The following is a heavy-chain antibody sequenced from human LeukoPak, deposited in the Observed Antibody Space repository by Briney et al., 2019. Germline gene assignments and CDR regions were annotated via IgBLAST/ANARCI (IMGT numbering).Heavy chain of an antibody. CDR2: IDKHGSGK. Sequence: GGSLRLSCVASGFTFSISWVTWVRQAPGKGLEWVANIDKHGSGKYYIDSVKGRFAISRDYASNSVFLQMSSLRAEDTSVYYCARDGGWGYYDLWGQGTPVTVSS. V-gene: IGHV3-7*01. J-gene: IGHJ4*02. D-gene: IGHD3-16*01. CDR1: GFTFSISW. CDR3: ARDGGWGYYDL.